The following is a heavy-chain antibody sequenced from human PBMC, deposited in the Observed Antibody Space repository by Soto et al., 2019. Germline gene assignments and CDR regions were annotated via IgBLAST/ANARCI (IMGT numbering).Heavy chain of an antibody. V-gene: IGHV4-30-4*01. Sequence: PSETLSLTCTVSGGSISSGDYYWSWIRQPRGKGLEWIGYIYYSGSTYYNPSLKSRVTISVDTSKNQFSLKLSSVTAADTAVYYCARGGPAFGVVTSVVYWGQGTLVTVSS. CDR1: GGSISSGDYY. J-gene: IGHJ4*02. CDR3: ARGGPAFGVVTSVVY. CDR2: IYYSGST. D-gene: IGHD3-3*01.